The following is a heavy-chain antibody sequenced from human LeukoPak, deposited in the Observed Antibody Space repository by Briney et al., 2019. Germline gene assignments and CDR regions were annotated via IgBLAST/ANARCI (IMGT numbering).Heavy chain of an antibody. CDR2: IQSDGSEK. CDR3: VRDGYNWNYDY. CDR1: GFTFSSYW. V-gene: IGHV3-30*02. Sequence: PGGSLRLSCTASGFTFSSYWMSWVRQAPGKGLEWVAFIQSDGSEKSSADSVKGRFSISRDKSKNTLYLQMDSLRAEDTAVYYCVRDGYNWNYDYWGQGTLVTVSS. D-gene: IGHD1-1*01. J-gene: IGHJ4*02.